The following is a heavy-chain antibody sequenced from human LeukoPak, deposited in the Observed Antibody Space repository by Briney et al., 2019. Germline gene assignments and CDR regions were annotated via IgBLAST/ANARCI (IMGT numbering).Heavy chain of an antibody. CDR3: AKAGRGMTTYYFDY. CDR2: IKSDGSRT. V-gene: IGHV3-74*01. CDR1: GFTFSNYW. D-gene: IGHD4-11*01. Sequence: GGSLRLSCAASGFTFSNYWMHWVRQAPGKGLVWVSRIKSDGSRTDYADSVKGRFTISRDNAKNTLYLQMNSLRAEDTAVYYCAKAGRGMTTYYFDYWGQGTLVTVSS. J-gene: IGHJ4*02.